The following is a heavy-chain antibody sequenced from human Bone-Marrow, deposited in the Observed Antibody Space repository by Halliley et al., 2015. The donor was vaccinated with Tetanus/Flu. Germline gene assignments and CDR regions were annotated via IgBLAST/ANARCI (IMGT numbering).Heavy chain of an antibody. V-gene: IGHV3-73*01. D-gene: IGHD2-2*01. J-gene: IGHJ6*02. CDR2: IRRESNSYAT. Sequence: SLRLSCEASGFSFSASSMHWVRQAPGKGLEWLGRIRRESNSYATEYAASVKGRFIISRDDGKNAAYLQMNNLRLEDTAIYYCTRHPDSTAAVYFYYGMGVWGQGTTVTVSS. CDR3: TRHPDSTAAVYFYYGMGV. CDR1: GFSFSASS.